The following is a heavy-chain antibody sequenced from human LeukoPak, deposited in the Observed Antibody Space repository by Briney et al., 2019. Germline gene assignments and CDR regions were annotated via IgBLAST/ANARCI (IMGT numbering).Heavy chain of an antibody. CDR1: RFTFSRYA. CDR2: ISYDGANK. Sequence: SGGSLTLSCAASRFTFSRYAIHWVRQAPGKGREWVTDISYDGANKYYADSVKGRFTISRDNSKNTVYLQMNSLRSQDTAVYYCARADSTYYDIWSGYQPFDYWGQGTLVTVSS. J-gene: IGHJ4*02. V-gene: IGHV3-30-3*01. D-gene: IGHD3-3*01. CDR3: ARADSTYYDIWSGYQPFDY.